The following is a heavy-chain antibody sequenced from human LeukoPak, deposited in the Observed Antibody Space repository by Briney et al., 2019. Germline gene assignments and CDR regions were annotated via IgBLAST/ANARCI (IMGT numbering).Heavy chain of an antibody. J-gene: IGHJ4*02. Sequence: GGSLRLSCAASGFAFSTFDMHWVRQVTGKGLEWVSFIGTGGDRYYAGSVKGRFTISRENAKNSLYLQMNSLRAEDTAVYYCAKDRTVMIAVVFDYWGQGTLVTVSS. CDR1: GFAFSTFD. CDR2: IGTGGDR. V-gene: IGHV3-13*01. CDR3: AKDRTVMIAVVFDY. D-gene: IGHD3-22*01.